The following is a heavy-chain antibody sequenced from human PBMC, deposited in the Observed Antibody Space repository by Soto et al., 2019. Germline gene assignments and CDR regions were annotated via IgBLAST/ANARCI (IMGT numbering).Heavy chain of an antibody. CDR1: GDNVSSYW. CDR3: ARLPLAAAYSDANS. D-gene: IGHD6-13*01. CDR2: IDPSDSYT. Sequence: PGEALKISCEGCGDNVSSYWRCWVRQMPGKGLEWMGRIDPSDSYTNYSPSFQGHVTISADKSISTAYLQWSSLKASDTAMYYCARLPLAAAYSDANSWGQGTLVTVSS. V-gene: IGHV5-10-1*01. J-gene: IGHJ4*02.